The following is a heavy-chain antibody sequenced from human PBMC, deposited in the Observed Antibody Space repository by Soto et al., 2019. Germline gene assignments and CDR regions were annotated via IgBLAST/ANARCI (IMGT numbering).Heavy chain of an antibody. D-gene: IGHD2-2*01. V-gene: IGHV3-21*01. CDR1: GFAFNNYG. CDR3: AREDSIIIPAVSDF. J-gene: IGHJ4*02. Sequence: LRLSCTVSGFAFNNYGINWVRQSPGKGLEWVSSISKSDYTYYSDSVKGRFTISRDNAKNSVSLQMNTLRVEDTAVYYCAREDSIIIPAVSDFWGQGTLVTVSS. CDR2: ISKSDYT.